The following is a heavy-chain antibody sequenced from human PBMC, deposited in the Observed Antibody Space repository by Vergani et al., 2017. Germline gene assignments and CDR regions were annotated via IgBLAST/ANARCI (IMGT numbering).Heavy chain of an antibody. CDR3: ARQNPYGSAHVDF. D-gene: IGHD3-10*01. CDR1: GYSVGSGYY. Sequence: QVDLQESGPGLVQSSETLSLNCAVSGYSVGSGYYRGWLRQPPGRGRVWIGCVHRNGNTYYTSSLRSRATISRDTSKNQFSLRLTSVTAADTAVYYCARQNPYGSAHVDFWGRGVLVTVSA. J-gene: IGHJ4*02. CDR2: VHRNGNT. V-gene: IGHV4-38-2*01.